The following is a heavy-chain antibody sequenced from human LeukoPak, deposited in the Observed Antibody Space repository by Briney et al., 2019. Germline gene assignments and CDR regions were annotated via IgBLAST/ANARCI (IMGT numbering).Heavy chain of an antibody. CDR1: GYTFTGYY. J-gene: IGHJ5*02. D-gene: IGHD2-2*01. CDR3: ARARGDIVVVPAAIWFDP. V-gene: IGHV1-2*02. Sequence: ASVKVSCKASGYTFTGYYMHWVRQAPGQGLEWMGWINPNSGGTNYAQKFQGRVTMARDTSISTAYMELSRLRSDDTAVYYCARARGDIVVVPAAIWFDPWGQGTLVTVSS. CDR2: INPNSGGT.